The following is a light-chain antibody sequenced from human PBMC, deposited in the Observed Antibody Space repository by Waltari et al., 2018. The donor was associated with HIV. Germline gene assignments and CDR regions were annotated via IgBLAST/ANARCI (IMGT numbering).Light chain of an antibody. J-gene: IGLJ1*01. CDR2: ATN. Sequence: QSGLTQPPSVSGPPGQRVTISCSGSSPTLARHAVPWYQPFPGTAPKLLLYATNQRSSGVPDRFSGSKSGTSASLAISGLQSEDEADYYCAAWDDSLNGRYVFGTGTKVTVL. CDR3: AAWDDSLNGRYV. V-gene: IGLV1-44*01. CDR1: SPTLARHA.